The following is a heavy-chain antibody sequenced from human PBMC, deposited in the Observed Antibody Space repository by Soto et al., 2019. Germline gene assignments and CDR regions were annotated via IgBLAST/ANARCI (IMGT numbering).Heavy chain of an antibody. V-gene: IGHV5-10-1*01. CDR1: GYGFRSNR. D-gene: IGHD1-7*01. Sequence: GESLKISCKAFGYGFRSNRIAWVRQMPGKGLEWMGRIDPRDFETNYSPSFQGRVTISVDKSISTAFLQWNSLEASDTAIYYCARLNYEDDNVMDVWGPGTTVTVSS. CDR2: IDPRDFET. J-gene: IGHJ6*02. CDR3: ARLNYEDDNVMDV.